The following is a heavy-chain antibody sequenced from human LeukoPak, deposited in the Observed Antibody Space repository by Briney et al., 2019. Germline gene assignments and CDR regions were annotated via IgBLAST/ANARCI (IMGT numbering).Heavy chain of an antibody. D-gene: IGHD2-2*01. V-gene: IGHV1-46*01. CDR3: ASSSSTSYYYYYYMDV. CDR2: INPSGGST. Sequence: ASVKVSCKASGYTFTSYYMHWVRQAPGQGLEWMGIINPSGGSTSYAQKFQGRVTMTRDMSTSTVYMELSSLRSEDTAVYYCASSSSTSYYYYYYMDVWGKGTTVTVCS. CDR1: GYTFTSYY. J-gene: IGHJ6*03.